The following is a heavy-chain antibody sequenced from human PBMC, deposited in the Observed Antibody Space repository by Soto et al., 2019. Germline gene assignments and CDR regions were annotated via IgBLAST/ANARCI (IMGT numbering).Heavy chain of an antibody. D-gene: IGHD2-15*01. CDR1: GFSVSTSGVG. CDR2: IYWDDDK. Sequence: QITLKESGPTLVKPTQTLTLTCTFSGFSVSTSGVGVAWIRQPPGKALEWLALIYWDDDKRYSPFLQSRVTSSKDTHTNQVVLTMTNMDPVDPATYYCAHKGGRGAGMDVWGQGTTVTVSS. V-gene: IGHV2-5*02. CDR3: AHKGGRGAGMDV. J-gene: IGHJ6*02.